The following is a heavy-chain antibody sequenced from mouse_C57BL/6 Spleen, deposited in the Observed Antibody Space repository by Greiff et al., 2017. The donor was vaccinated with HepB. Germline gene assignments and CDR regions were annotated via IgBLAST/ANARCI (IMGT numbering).Heavy chain of an antibody. CDR2: IYPGDGDT. V-gene: IGHV1-80*01. D-gene: IGHD2-4*01. CDR3: ARGIYYDYDGYAMDY. CDR1: GYAFSSYW. Sequence: VQLQQSGAELVKPGASVKISCKASGYAFSSYWMNWVKQRPGKGLEWIGQIYPGDGDTNYNGKFKGKATLTADKSSSTAYMQLSSLTSEDSAVYFCARGIYYDYDGYAMDYWGQGTSVTVSS. J-gene: IGHJ4*01.